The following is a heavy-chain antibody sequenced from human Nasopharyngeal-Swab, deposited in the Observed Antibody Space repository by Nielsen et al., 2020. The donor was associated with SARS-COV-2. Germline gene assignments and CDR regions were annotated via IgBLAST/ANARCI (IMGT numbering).Heavy chain of an antibody. Sequence: GSLRLSCPVSGGSISSYYWSWIRQPAGKGLEWIGRIYTSGSTNYNPSLKSRVTMSVDTSKNQFSLKLSSVTAADTAVYYCAMGLDAFDIWGQGTMVTVSS. CDR2: IYTSGST. J-gene: IGHJ3*02. CDR3: AMGLDAFDI. D-gene: IGHD1-26*01. V-gene: IGHV4-4*07. CDR1: GGSISSYY.